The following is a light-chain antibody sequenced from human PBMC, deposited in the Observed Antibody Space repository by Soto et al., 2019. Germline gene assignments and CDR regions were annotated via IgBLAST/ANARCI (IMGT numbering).Light chain of an antibody. CDR1: SSDVGGYNY. Sequence: QSALTQPASVSGSPGQSIAISCTGTSSDVGGYNYVSWYQRHPGKTPKLIIYDVSNRPSGVSDRFSGSRSGNTASLTISGLHAEDDADYYCSSYTTSNTVVFGGGTKLTVL. V-gene: IGLV2-14*03. CDR3: SSYTTSNTVV. J-gene: IGLJ3*02. CDR2: DVS.